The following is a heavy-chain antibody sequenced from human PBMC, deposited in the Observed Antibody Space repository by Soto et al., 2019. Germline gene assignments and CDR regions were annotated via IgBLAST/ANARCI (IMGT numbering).Heavy chain of an antibody. V-gene: IGHV4-31*03. J-gene: IGHJ4*02. CDR2: IYYSGST. CDR3: ARDKITGLFDY. Sequence: SETLSLTRTVSGGSISRGGYYWNWIRQHPGKGLEWIGYIYYSGSTYYNPSLKSRVTISVDTSKNQFSLKLTSVTAADTAVYYCARDKITGLFDYWGQGTLVTLSS. CDR1: GGSISRGGYY. D-gene: IGHD2-8*02.